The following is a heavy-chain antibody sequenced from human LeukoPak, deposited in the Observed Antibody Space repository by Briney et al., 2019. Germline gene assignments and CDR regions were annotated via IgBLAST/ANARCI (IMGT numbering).Heavy chain of an antibody. D-gene: IGHD3-22*01. CDR1: GGSISSSSYY. Sequence: PSETLSLTCAVSGGSISSSSYYWGWIRQPPGKGLEWIGEINHSGSTNYNPSLKSRVTISVDTSKNQFSLKLSSVTAADTAVYYCARGTTMIVVVRPSSRYYYMDVWGKGTTVTVSS. V-gene: IGHV4-39*07. CDR2: INHSGST. CDR3: ARGTTMIVVVRPSSRYYYMDV. J-gene: IGHJ6*03.